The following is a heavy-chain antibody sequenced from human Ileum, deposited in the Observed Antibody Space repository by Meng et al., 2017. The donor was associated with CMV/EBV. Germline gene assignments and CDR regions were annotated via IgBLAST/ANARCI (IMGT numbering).Heavy chain of an antibody. Sequence: AVYGGSFSGYYWSWIRQPPGKGLEWIGEINHSGSTNYNPSLKSRVTISVDTSKNQFSLKLSSVTAADTAVYYCARSRGGLYSRASDYWGQGTLVTVSS. CDR3: ARSRGGLYSRASDY. CDR2: INHSGST. V-gene: IGHV4-34*01. J-gene: IGHJ4*02. D-gene: IGHD6-13*01. CDR1: GGSFSGYY.